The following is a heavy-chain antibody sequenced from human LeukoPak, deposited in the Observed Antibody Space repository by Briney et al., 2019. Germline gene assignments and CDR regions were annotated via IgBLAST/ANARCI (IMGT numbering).Heavy chain of an antibody. CDR2: INPSGGST. CDR1: GYTFTSYY. V-gene: IGHV1-46*01. Sequence: GASVKVSCKASGYTFTSYYMHWVRQAPGQGLEWMGIINPSGGSTDYAQKFQGRVTMTRDTSTSTVYMELSSLRAEDTAVYYCARGSVSNYYYYYGMDVWGQGTTVTVSS. J-gene: IGHJ6*02. CDR3: ARGSVSNYYYYYGMDV.